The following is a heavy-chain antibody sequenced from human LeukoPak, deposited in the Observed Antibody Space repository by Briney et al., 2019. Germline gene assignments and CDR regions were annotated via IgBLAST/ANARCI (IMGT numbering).Heavy chain of an antibody. D-gene: IGHD6-19*01. V-gene: IGHV1-24*01. Sequence: GASVKVSCKVSGYTLTELSMHWVRQAPGKGLEWMGGFDPEDGETIYAQKFQGRVTMTKDTSTDTAYMELSSLRSEDTAVYYCATSRGSSGWYPLGLFGDYWGQGTLVTVSS. CDR2: FDPEDGET. CDR3: ATSRGSSGWYPLGLFGDY. CDR1: GYTLTELS. J-gene: IGHJ4*02.